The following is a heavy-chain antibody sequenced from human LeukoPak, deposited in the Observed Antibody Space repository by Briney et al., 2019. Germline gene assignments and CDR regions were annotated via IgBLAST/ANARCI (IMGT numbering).Heavy chain of an antibody. Sequence: SVKVSCKVSGYTLTELSMHWVRQAPGQGLEWMGGIIPIFGTANYAQKFQGRVTITADESTSTAYMELSSLRSEDTAVYYCARAATVTAGMDVWGQGTTVTVSS. CDR2: IIPIFGTA. D-gene: IGHD4-11*01. CDR1: GYTLTELS. V-gene: IGHV1-69*13. J-gene: IGHJ6*02. CDR3: ARAATVTAGMDV.